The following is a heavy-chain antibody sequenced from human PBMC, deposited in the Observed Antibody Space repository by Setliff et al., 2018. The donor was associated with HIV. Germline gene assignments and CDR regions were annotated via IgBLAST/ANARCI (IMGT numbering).Heavy chain of an antibody. J-gene: IGHJ4*02. Sequence: ASVKVSCKASGGTFSTYAISWVRQAPGQGLEWMGGIIPIFGTANYDQGFQGRVTITADETTSTAYMELSSLRSEDTAVYFCARDPVSDNSATPYYFDYWGQGTLVTVSS. V-gene: IGHV1-69*13. D-gene: IGHD2-21*01. CDR2: IIPIFGTA. CDR3: ARDPVSDNSATPYYFDY. CDR1: GGTFSTYA.